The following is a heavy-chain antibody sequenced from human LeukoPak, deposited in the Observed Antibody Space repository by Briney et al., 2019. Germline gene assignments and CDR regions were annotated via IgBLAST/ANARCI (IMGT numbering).Heavy chain of an antibody. CDR2: ISATGGST. CDR3: AKGISTYSITSYWYFDL. V-gene: IGHV3-23*01. Sequence: GGSLRLSCAASGFTFSSYAMSWVRQAPGKGLEWVSSISATGGSTYYADSVKGRSTISRDNSKNTLYLQMNSLRVEDTAVYYCAKGISTYSITSYWYFDLWGRGTLVTVSS. D-gene: IGHD6-13*01. CDR1: GFTFSSYA. J-gene: IGHJ2*01.